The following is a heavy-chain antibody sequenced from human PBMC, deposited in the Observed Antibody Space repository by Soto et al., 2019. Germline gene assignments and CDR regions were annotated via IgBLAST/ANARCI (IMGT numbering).Heavy chain of an antibody. CDR1: GFTFDDYA. CDR2: ISWNSGSI. Sequence: GGSLRLSCAASGFTFDDYAMHWVRQAPGKGLEWVSGISWNSGSIGYADSVKGRFTISRDNAKNSLYLQMNSLRAEDTALYYCAKDQGLGGSQIGGTFDYWGQGTLVTVSS. CDR3: AKDQGLGGSQIGGTFDY. V-gene: IGHV3-9*01. J-gene: IGHJ4*02. D-gene: IGHD2-15*01.